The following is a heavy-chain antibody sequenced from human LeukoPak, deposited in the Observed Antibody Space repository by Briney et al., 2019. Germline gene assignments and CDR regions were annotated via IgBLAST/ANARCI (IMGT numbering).Heavy chain of an antibody. CDR2: ISGSGGST. CDR1: GSTFSSYA. Sequence: GGSLRLSCAASGSTFSSYAMSWVRQAPGKGLEWVSAISGSGGSTYYADSVKGRFTISRDNSKNTLYLQMNSLRAEDTAVYYCAKDLGSSGYYLDYWGQGTLVTVSS. V-gene: IGHV3-23*01. J-gene: IGHJ4*02. D-gene: IGHD3-22*01. CDR3: AKDLGSSGYYLDY.